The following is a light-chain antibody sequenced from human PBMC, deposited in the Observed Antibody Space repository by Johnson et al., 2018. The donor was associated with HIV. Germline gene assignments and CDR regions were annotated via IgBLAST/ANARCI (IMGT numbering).Light chain of an antibody. J-gene: IGLJ1*01. Sequence: QPVLTQPPSVSAAPGQRVTISCSGSSSNIGKSYVSWYQQLPGTAPKLLIYDNNRRPSGTPDRFSGSKSGTSATLDITGLQTGDEADYYCGTWDGSGGVVGTGTKVTV. CDR1: SSNIGKSY. V-gene: IGLV1-51*01. CDR2: DNN. CDR3: GTWDGSGGV.